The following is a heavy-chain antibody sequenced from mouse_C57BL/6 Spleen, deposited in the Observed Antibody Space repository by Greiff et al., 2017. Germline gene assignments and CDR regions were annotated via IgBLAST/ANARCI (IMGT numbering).Heavy chain of an antibody. CDR2: ISSGGSYT. CDR3: ARPPITTVVAHWYFDV. CDR1: GFTFSSYG. J-gene: IGHJ1*03. Sequence: DVKLVESGGDLVKPGGSLKLSCAASGFTFSSYGMSWVRQTPDKRLEWVATISSGGSYTYYPDSVKGRFTISRDNAKNTLYLQMSSLKSDDTAMYYCARPPITTVVAHWYFDVWGTGTTVTVSS. V-gene: IGHV5-6*02. D-gene: IGHD1-1*01.